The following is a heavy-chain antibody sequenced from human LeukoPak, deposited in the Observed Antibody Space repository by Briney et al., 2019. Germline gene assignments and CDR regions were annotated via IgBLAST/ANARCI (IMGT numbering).Heavy chain of an antibody. Sequence: SETLSLTCAVYGESFSGYYWSWIRQPPGKGLEWIGEINHSGSTNYNPSLKSRVTISVDTSKNQFSLKLSSVTAADTAVYYCARGQPLRYFDWLSSGSWFDPWGQGALVTVSS. CDR3: ARGQPLRYFDWLSSGSWFDP. J-gene: IGHJ5*02. D-gene: IGHD3-9*01. CDR1: GESFSGYY. CDR2: INHSGST. V-gene: IGHV4-34*01.